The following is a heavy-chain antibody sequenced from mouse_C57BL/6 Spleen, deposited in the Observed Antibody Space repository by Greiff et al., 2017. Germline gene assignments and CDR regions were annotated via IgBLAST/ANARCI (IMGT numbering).Heavy chain of an antibody. Sequence: VQLQQSGPELVKPGASVKISCKASGYAFSSSWMNWVKQRPGKGLEWIGRIYPGDGDTNYNGKFKGKATLTADKSSSTAYMQLSSLTSEDSAVYFCARKDGNYGYFDYWGQGTTLTVSS. V-gene: IGHV1-82*01. CDR1: GYAFSSSW. J-gene: IGHJ2*01. D-gene: IGHD2-1*01. CDR2: IYPGDGDT. CDR3: ARKDGNYGYFDY.